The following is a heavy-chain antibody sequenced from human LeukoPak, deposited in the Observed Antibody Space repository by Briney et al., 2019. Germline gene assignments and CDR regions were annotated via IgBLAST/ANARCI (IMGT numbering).Heavy chain of an antibody. J-gene: IGHJ4*02. Sequence: LSLTCAVYGGSFSDYYMSWIRQAPGKGLEWVSYISSSGSTIYYADSVKGRFTISRDNAKNSLYLQMNSLRAEDTAVYYCARLPYEVVTHDYWGQGTLVTVSS. V-gene: IGHV3-11*04. CDR2: ISSSGSTI. CDR3: ARLPYEVVTHDY. CDR1: GGSFSDYY. D-gene: IGHD4-23*01.